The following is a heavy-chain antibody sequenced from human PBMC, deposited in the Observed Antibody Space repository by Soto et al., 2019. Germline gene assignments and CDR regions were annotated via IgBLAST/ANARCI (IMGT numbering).Heavy chain of an antibody. CDR1: GYTLTELS. CDR2: FDPEEGET. D-gene: IGHD3-10*01. J-gene: IGHJ3*02. Sequence: ASVKVSCKVSGYTLTELSMHWVRQAPGKGLEWMGGFDPEEGETIYAQKFQGRVTMTEDTSTDTAYMELSSLRSEDTAVYYCATNYGSGSYYNLGNYAFDIWGQGTMVTVSS. CDR3: ATNYGSGSYYNLGNYAFDI. V-gene: IGHV1-24*01.